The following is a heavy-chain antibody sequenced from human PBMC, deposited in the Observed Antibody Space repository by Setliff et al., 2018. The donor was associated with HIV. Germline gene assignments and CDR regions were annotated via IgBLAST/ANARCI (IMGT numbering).Heavy chain of an antibody. D-gene: IGHD3-3*01. CDR3: ARHSDFWSEDAFDL. Sequence: PSETLSLTCTVSGGSINNFYWSWIRQPPGKGLEWIGYISTSGSTKYNPSLKSRVTILVDPSNNQFSLRLSSVTAADTAVYYCARHSDFWSEDAFDLWAQGTVVTVSS. CDR2: ISTSGST. J-gene: IGHJ3*01. CDR1: GGSINNFY. V-gene: IGHV4-4*09.